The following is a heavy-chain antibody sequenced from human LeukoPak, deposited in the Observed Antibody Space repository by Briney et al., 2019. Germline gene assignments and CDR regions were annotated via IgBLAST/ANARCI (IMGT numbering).Heavy chain of an antibody. CDR2: IYYSGST. J-gene: IGHJ5*02. Sequence: SQTLSLTCTVSGGSISSGGYYWSWIRQHPGKGLEWIGYIYYSGSTYYNPSLKSRVTISVDTSKNQFSLKLSSVTAADTAVYYCARVPGGYYHDFWSGYYNWFDPWGQGTLVTVSS. D-gene: IGHD3-3*01. CDR3: ARVPGGYYHDFWSGYYNWFDP. V-gene: IGHV4-31*03. CDR1: GGSISSGGYY.